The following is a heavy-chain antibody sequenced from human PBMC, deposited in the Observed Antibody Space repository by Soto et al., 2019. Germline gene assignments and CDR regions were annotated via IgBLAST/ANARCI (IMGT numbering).Heavy chain of an antibody. CDR3: AREGGIVGATAADY. CDR2: IYHSGST. D-gene: IGHD1-26*01. J-gene: IGHJ4*02. Sequence: PSETLSLTCAVSGGSISSGGYSWSWIRQPPGKGLEWIGYIYHSGSTYYNPSLKSRVTISVDRSKNQFSLKLSSVTAADTAVYYCAREGGIVGATAADYWGQGTLVTVSS. V-gene: IGHV4-30-2*01. CDR1: GGSISSGGYS.